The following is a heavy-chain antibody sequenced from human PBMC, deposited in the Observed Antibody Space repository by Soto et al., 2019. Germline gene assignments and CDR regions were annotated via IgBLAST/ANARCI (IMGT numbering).Heavy chain of an antibody. V-gene: IGHV4-38-2*01. CDR2: IYHGGST. Sequence: XETLCLTCAVSGYSISSDYYWCCLRQPPGKGLEWIGGIYHGGSTYYNPSLNSRVTLSIDMTNNHVSLILNSVTAADTAVYYCARVGPWVPYYYDSSPYTFENWFDPWGQGTLVTVSS. D-gene: IGHD3-22*01. CDR3: ARVGPWVPYYYDSSPYTFENWFDP. CDR1: GYSISSDYY. J-gene: IGHJ5*02.